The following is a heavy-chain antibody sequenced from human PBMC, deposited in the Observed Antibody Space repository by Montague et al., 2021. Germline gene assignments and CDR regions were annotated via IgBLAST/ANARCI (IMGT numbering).Heavy chain of an antibody. V-gene: IGHV1-8*01. D-gene: IGHD3-22*01. CDR2: MNPNSGNT. CDR3: AKGYYDSSAYYAGNWFDP. Sequence: SVKVSFKASGYTFTSYDINWVRQATGQGLEWMGWMNPNSGNTGYAQKFQGRVTMTRNTSISTAYMELSSLRSEDTAVYYCAKGYYDSSAYYAGNWFDPWGQGTLVTVSS. J-gene: IGHJ5*02. CDR1: GYTFTSYD.